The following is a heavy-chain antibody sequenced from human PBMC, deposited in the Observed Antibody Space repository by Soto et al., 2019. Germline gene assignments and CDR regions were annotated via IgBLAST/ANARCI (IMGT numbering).Heavy chain of an antibody. V-gene: IGHV3-73*01. CDR2: IRSKVNNLET. CDR1: GFTFGYST. CDR3: TRLITPLDY. Sequence: GGSLTLSCAASGFTFGYSTMHWVRQTSGRGLEWLGRIRSKVNNLETVYAASVKGRFTISRDDSKNTAYLQMNSLKTEDTAVYYCTRLITPLDYWGRGTLVTVS. J-gene: IGHJ4*02. D-gene: IGHD3-16*01.